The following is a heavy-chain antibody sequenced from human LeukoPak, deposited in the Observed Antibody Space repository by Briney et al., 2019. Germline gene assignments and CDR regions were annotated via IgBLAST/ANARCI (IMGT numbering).Heavy chain of an antibody. CDR1: GFTFSNYD. J-gene: IGHJ2*01. V-gene: IGHV3-13*01. CDR2: ISTAGET. D-gene: IGHD6-19*01. CDR3: AREIAVAGTWYFDL. Sequence: GGSLRLSCAAYGFTFSNYDMHWVRQATGKGLEWVSGISTAGETNYPGSVKGRFTISRENAKNSVYLQMNSLRAGDTAVYYCAREIAVAGTWYFDLWGRGTLVTVSS.